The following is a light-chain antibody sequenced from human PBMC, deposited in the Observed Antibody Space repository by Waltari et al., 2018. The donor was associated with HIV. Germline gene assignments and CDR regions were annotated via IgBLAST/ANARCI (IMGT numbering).Light chain of an antibody. V-gene: IGLV2-8*01. CDR3: SSYAGSNNFGV. CDR2: EVS. CDR1: SSDVGGYNY. J-gene: IGLJ2*01. Sequence: QSALTQPPSASGSPGQSVTISCTGTSSDVGGYNYVSWYQQHPGKAPKLMIYEVSKRPSGVPDRFCGSKSGNTASLTVSGLQAEDEAEYYCSSYAGSNNFGVFGGGTKLTVL.